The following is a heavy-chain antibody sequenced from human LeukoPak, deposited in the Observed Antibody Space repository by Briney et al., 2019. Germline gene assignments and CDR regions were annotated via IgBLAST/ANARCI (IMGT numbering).Heavy chain of an antibody. CDR3: AKDRIYDFWSGYYPADAFDI. V-gene: IGHV4-61*09. CDR1: GGSISSTGYR. CDR2: IYTNGNT. D-gene: IGHD3-3*01. Sequence: PSETLSLTCTVSGGSISSTGYRWSWIRQPAGKGLEWIGHIYTNGNTNYNPSLKSRVTISVDTSKNQFSLKLSSVTAADTAVYYCAKDRIYDFWSGYYPADAFDIWGQGTMVTVSS. J-gene: IGHJ3*02.